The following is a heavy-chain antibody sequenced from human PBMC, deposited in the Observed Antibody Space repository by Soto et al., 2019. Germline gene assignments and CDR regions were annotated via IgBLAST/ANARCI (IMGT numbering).Heavy chain of an antibody. CDR2: MIPNSGYT. Sequence: GAPMEVSLKGSGYTFTQHYVIWVRQAPGQGLEWMGWMIPNSGYTVYAQKFQGRVTMTRDTSISTAFVELSSLRFEDTAVYYCARNGGGLGSWGQGTLVTVSS. V-gene: IGHV1-8*01. J-gene: IGHJ4*02. CDR1: GYTFTQHY. D-gene: IGHD2-8*01. CDR3: ARNGGGLGS.